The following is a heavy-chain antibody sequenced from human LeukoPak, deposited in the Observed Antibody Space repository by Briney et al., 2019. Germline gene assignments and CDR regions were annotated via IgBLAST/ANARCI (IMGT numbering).Heavy chain of an antibody. J-gene: IGHJ6*02. Sequence: PSETLSLTCTPSGDSISSGGYCWNWFRQHPGKGLEWIGYIYSSGNTFYNPSLKSRVIISVDTSKNQFSLKLSSVTAADTALYYCAGSEAPITPPPYGMGVWGQGTKVTVSS. CDR2: IYSSGNT. V-gene: IGHV4-31*03. CDR3: AGSEAPITPPPYGMGV. D-gene: IGHD3-10*01. CDR1: GDSISSGGYC.